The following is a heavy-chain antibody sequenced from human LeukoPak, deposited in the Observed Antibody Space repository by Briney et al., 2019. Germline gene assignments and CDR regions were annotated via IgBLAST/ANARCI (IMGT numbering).Heavy chain of an antibody. D-gene: IGHD3-16*01. V-gene: IGHV1-2*06. Sequence: GASVKVSCKASGYTFTGYYMHWVRQAPGQGLEWMGRINPNSGGTNYAQKFQGRVTMTRDTSISTAYMELSRLRSDDTAVYYFARALRLDGGWFDPWGQGTLVTVSS. CDR1: GYTFTGYY. J-gene: IGHJ5*02. CDR2: INPNSGGT. CDR3: ARALRLDGGWFDP.